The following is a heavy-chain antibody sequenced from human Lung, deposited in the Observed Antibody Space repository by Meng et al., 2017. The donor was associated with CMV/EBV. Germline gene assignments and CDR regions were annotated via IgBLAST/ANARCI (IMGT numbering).Heavy chain of an antibody. Sequence: SQXXXLTXAISGDRVSSNSAAWNWIRQSPSRGLEWLGRTYYRSKWYNDYAVSVKSRITINPDTSKNQFSLQLNSVTPEDTAVYYCARFGTVGAGSGVYFDYWXQGTLVTVSS. CDR1: GDRVSSNSAA. V-gene: IGHV6-1*01. CDR2: TYYRSKWYN. J-gene: IGHJ4*02. CDR3: ARFGTVGAGSGVYFDY. D-gene: IGHD3-10*01.